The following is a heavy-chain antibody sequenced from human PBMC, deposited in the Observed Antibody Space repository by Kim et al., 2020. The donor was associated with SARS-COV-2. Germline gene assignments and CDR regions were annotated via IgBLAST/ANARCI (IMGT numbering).Heavy chain of an antibody. D-gene: IGHD3-10*01. CDR1: GFTFSIYS. V-gene: IGHV3-48*01. J-gene: IGHJ4*02. CDR2: ISRSSSTI. Sequence: GGSLRLSCAASGFTFSIYSMNWVRQAPGKGLEWVAYISRSSSTIYYADSVKGRFTISRDNAKNSLYLQMNSLRAEDTAVYYCASLDYYCSGSYYTKGGIDYWGQGTLVTVSS. CDR3: ASLDYYCSGSYYTKGGIDY.